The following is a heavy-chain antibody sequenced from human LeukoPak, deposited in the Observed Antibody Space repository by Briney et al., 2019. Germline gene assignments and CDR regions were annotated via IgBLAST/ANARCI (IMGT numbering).Heavy chain of an antibody. V-gene: IGHV3-33*06. Sequence: PGGSLRLSCAASGFTFSSYGMHWVRQAPGKGLEWVAVILSDGSKEFYTDSVKGRFTISRDNSKNTLYLQMNSLRAEDTAVYYCANDVGEIRGNYDYVWGSYLEPNDAFDIWGQGTMVTVSS. CDR3: ANDVGEIRGNYDYVWGSYLEPNDAFDI. J-gene: IGHJ3*02. CDR1: GFTFSSYG. CDR2: ILSDGSKE. D-gene: IGHD3-16*02.